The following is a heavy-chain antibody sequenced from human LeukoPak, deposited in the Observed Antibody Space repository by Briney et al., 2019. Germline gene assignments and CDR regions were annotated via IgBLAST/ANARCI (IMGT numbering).Heavy chain of an antibody. CDR2: MYYSENP. V-gene: IGHV4-59*08. J-gene: IGHJ4*02. Sequence: SETLSLTCSVSGGSIRSYYWGWIRQPPGKGLEWIGYMYYSENPNYDPSLKSRVTISVDTSKNQFSLKLSSVTAADTAVYYCASQTDIVVVPAAINDYWGQGTLVTVSS. D-gene: IGHD2-2*01. CDR1: GGSIRSYY. CDR3: ASQTDIVVVPAAINDY.